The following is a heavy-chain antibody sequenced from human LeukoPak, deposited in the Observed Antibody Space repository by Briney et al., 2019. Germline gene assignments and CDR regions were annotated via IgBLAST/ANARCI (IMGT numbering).Heavy chain of an antibody. D-gene: IGHD5-18*01. CDR1: GGSFSGYY. CDR2: INHRGST. Sequence: PSETLSLTCAVYGGSFSGYYWSWIRHPPGKGLEWIGEINHRGSTTYNPSLKSRVTISVDTSKNQFSLKLSSVTAADPAVYYCARGANTAPDYWGQGTLVTVSS. CDR3: ARGANTAPDY. J-gene: IGHJ4*02. V-gene: IGHV4-34*01.